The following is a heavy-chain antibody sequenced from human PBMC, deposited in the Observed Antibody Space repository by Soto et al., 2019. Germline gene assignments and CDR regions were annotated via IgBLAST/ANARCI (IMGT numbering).Heavy chain of an antibody. CDR3: ARVVRSNPPYCSSASCYPWFDP. Sequence: GGSLRLSCAASGFTFSGYYMSWIRQAPGKGLEWVSCIRNSGSDVSYADSVKGRFTISRDNARNSLYLQMNSLRAEDTAVYYCARVVRSNPPYCSSASCYPWFDPWGQGTLVTVSS. D-gene: IGHD2-2*01. V-gene: IGHV3-11*01. CDR2: IRNSGSDV. J-gene: IGHJ5*02. CDR1: GFTFSGYY.